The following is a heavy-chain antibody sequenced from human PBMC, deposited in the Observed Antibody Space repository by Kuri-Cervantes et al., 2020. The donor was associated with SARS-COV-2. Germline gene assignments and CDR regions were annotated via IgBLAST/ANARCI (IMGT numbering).Heavy chain of an antibody. CDR2: IIPIFGTA. CDR3: ARHITMVRGVIDYYYYGMDV. V-gene: IGHV1-69*13. D-gene: IGHD3-10*01. J-gene: IGHJ6*02. Sequence: SVKVSCKASGYTFTSYDINWVRQAPGQGLEWMGGIIPIFGTANYAQKFQGRVTITADESTSTAYMELSSLRSEDTAVYYCARHITMVRGVIDYYYYGMDVWGQGTTVTVSS. CDR1: GYTFTSYD.